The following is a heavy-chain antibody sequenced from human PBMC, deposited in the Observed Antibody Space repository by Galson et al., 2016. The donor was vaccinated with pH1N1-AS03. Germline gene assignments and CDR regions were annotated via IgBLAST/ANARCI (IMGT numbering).Heavy chain of an antibody. CDR1: GYIFTGFY. J-gene: IGHJ6*02. D-gene: IGHD2/OR15-2a*01. V-gene: IGHV1-2*04. Sequence: SVKVSCKASGYIFTGFYVHWVRQAPGQGLEWMGWINPNNGVTNYAQKFQAWVTMTGDTSISTAYLELYGLKSDDTAVYYCARDPRGPCSSATCATTYYFGMDVWGQGNPGHRLL. CDR2: INPNNGVT. CDR3: ARDPRGPCSSATCATTYYFGMDV.